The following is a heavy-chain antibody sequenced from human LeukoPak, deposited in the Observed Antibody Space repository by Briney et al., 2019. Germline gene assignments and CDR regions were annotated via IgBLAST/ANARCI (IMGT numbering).Heavy chain of an antibody. CDR1: GGSISSYY. CDR3: ARGETYYDILTGYSPVNWFDP. D-gene: IGHD3-9*01. V-gene: IGHV4-59*01. J-gene: IGHJ5*02. CDR2: IYYSGST. Sequence: SETLSLTCTASGGSISSYYWSWIRQPPGKGLEWIGYIYYSGSTNYNPSLKSRVTISVDTSKNQFSLKLSSVTAADTAVYYCARGETYYDILTGYSPVNWFDPWGQGTLVTVSS.